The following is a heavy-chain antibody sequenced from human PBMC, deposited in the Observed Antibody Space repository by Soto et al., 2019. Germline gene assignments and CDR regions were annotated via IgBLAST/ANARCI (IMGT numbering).Heavy chain of an antibody. V-gene: IGHV4-39*01. CDR2: IYYSGST. CDR3: ARQGGDSSGYSLVSY. D-gene: IGHD3-22*01. Sequence: QLQLQESGPGLVKPSETLSLTCTVSGGSISSSSYYWGWIRQPPGKGLEWIGRIYYSGSTYYNPSLKSRVTISVDTSKNQFSLKLSSVTAADTAVYYGARQGGDSSGYSLVSYWGEGTLVTVSS. CDR1: GGSISSSSYY. J-gene: IGHJ4*02.